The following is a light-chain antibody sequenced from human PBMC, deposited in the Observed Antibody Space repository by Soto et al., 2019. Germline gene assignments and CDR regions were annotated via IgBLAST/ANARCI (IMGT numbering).Light chain of an antibody. CDR1: QSVSSK. CDR2: GAS. V-gene: IGKV3-15*01. J-gene: IGKJ1*01. Sequence: EIGLTQSPGTLSEYPGERATLSCRASQSVSSKLAWYQQKPGQAPRLLFYGASTGATGIPARFSGSGSETEFTLSISSLQSEDFAVYYCQQYNNWPGTFGQGTKVDIK. CDR3: QQYNNWPGT.